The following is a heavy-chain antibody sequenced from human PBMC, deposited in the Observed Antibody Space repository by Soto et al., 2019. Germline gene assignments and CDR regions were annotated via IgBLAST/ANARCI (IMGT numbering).Heavy chain of an antibody. CDR1: GFSISSGGYY. CDR3: ARSFGEFQVQYFDY. CDR2: IYYSGST. V-gene: IGHV4-31*03. Sequence: PSETLSLTCTVSGFSISSGGYYWSWIRQHPGKGLEWIGYIYYSGSTYYNPSLKSRVTISVDTSKNQFSLKLSSVTAADTAVYYCARSFGEFQVQYFDYWGQGTLVTVSS. D-gene: IGHD3-10*01. J-gene: IGHJ4*02.